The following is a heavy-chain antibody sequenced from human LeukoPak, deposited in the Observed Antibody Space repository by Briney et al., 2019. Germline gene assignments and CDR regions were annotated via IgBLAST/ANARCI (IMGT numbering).Heavy chain of an antibody. CDR3: ARDYYGSVDY. CDR2: INQDGSVK. J-gene: IGHJ4*02. Sequence: GGSLRLSCAASEFTFSSYWMSWVRQAPGKGLEWVANINQDGSVKSYVDSVKGRFTISRDSAKNSLYLQMNTLRAEDTAVYYCARDYYGSVDYGGQGTLVTVS. D-gene: IGHD3-10*01. V-gene: IGHV3-7*04. CDR1: EFTFSSYW.